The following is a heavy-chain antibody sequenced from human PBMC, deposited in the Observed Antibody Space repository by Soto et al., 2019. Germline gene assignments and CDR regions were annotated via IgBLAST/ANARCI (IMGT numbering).Heavy chain of an antibody. D-gene: IGHD3-22*01. CDR2: IYYSGST. CDR3: AGLYPYESSGYHLNY. J-gene: IGHJ4*02. Sequence: ETLSLTCTVSGGSISSYYWSWIRQPPGKGLEWIGYIYYSGSTNYNPSLKSRVTISVDTSKNQFSLKLRSVTAADTAVFYCAGLYPYESSGYHLNYWGQGALVTVSS. V-gene: IGHV4-59*08. CDR1: GGSISSYY.